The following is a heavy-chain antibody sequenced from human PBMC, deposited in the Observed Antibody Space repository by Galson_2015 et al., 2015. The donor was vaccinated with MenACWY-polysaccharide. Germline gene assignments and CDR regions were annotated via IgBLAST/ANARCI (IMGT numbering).Heavy chain of an antibody. Sequence: SVKVSCKASGYTFTSYAMNWVRQAPGQGLEWLGWINTNTGNPTYAQGFTGRFVFSLDTSVSTAYLQISSLKAEDTAVYYCVGDPKQIATTVPMGRFSYWGQGTLVTVSS. CDR1: GYTFTSYA. D-gene: IGHD4-17*01. CDR2: INTNTGNP. V-gene: IGHV7-4-1*02. J-gene: IGHJ4*02. CDR3: VGDPKQIATTVPMGRFSY.